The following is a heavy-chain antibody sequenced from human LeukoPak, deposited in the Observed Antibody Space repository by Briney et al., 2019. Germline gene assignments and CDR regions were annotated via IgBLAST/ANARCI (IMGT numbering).Heavy chain of an antibody. Sequence: PAGSLRLSCAASGFTVSSNYMSWVRQAPGKGLEWVSVIYSGGSTYYADSVKGRFTISRDNSKNTLYLQMNSLRAEDTAVYYCARESGYSSGWLSFDYWGQGTLVTVSS. CDR3: ARESGYSSGWLSFDY. J-gene: IGHJ4*02. V-gene: IGHV3-53*01. CDR2: IYSGGST. CDR1: GFTVSSNY. D-gene: IGHD6-19*01.